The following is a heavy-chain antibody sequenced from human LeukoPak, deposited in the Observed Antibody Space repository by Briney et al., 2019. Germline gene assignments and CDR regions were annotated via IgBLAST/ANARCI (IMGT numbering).Heavy chain of an antibody. CDR3: AKQLGYCSDGSCYFPY. D-gene: IGHD2-15*01. CDR1: GFTFSNCA. CDR2: ISNNGGYT. Sequence: PGGSLRLSCAASGFTFSNCAMGWVRQAPGKGLEWVSAISNNGGYTYYADSVQGRFTISRDNSKSTLCLQMNSLRAEDTAVYYCAKQLGYCSDGSCYFPYWGQGTLVTVSS. V-gene: IGHV3-23*01. J-gene: IGHJ4*02.